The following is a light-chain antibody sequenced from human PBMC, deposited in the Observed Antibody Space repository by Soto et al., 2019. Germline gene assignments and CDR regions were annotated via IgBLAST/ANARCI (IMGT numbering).Light chain of an antibody. CDR1: QSVSSNY. CDR2: GAS. CDR3: QQYGSSPLT. J-gene: IGKJ4*01. Sequence: EILLRQSPGTLSLAPGERGTLSCRASQSVSSNYLAWYQQKPGQAPRLLIYGASSRATGIPDRFSGSGSGTDFTLTISRLEPEDFALYYCQQYGSSPLTFGGGTKVDIK. V-gene: IGKV3-20*01.